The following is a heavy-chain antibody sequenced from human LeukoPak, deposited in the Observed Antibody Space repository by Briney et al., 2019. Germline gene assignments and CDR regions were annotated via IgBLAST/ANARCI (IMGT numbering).Heavy chain of an antibody. Sequence: GGSLRLSCAASGFTFSSYAMHWARQAPGKGLEWVAVISYDGSNKYYADSVKGRFTISRDNSKNTLYLQMNSLRAEDTALYYCARGGVWLRLGPLYYFDYWGQGTLVTVSS. D-gene: IGHD5-12*01. J-gene: IGHJ4*02. CDR1: GFTFSSYA. V-gene: IGHV3-30-3*01. CDR2: ISYDGSNK. CDR3: ARGGVWLRLGPLYYFDY.